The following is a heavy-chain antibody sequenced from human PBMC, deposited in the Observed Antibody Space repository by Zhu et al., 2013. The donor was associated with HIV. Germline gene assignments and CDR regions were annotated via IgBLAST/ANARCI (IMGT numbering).Heavy chain of an antibody. CDR2: IIPIFGTA. Sequence: QVQLVQSGAEVKKPGSSVKVSCKASGGTFSSYAISWVRQAPGQGLEWMGGIIPIFGTANYAQKFQGRVTITADKSTSTAYMELSSLRSEDTAVYYCARGGETGAADYDFWSGYYRNYYYYGMDVWGQGTTVTVSS. D-gene: IGHD3-3*01. CDR1: GGTFSSYA. J-gene: IGHJ6*02. CDR3: ARGGETGAADYDFWSGYYRNYYYYGMDV. V-gene: IGHV1-69*06.